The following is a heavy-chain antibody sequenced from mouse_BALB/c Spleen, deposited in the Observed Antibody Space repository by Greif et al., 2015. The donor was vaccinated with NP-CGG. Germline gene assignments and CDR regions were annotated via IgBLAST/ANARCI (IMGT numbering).Heavy chain of an antibody. CDR2: IHPSSGNT. Sequence: QVHVKQSGSVLVRPGASVKLSCKASGYTFTSSWMHWAKQRPGQGLEWIGEIHPSSGNTKYNEMFKGKATLTVDTSSSTAYVDLSSLTSEDSAVYYCSKSGDYDNSFDYWGQGTTLTVSS. CDR1: GYTFTSSW. V-gene: IGHV1S130*01. D-gene: IGHD2-4*01. CDR3: SKSGDYDNSFDY. J-gene: IGHJ2*01.